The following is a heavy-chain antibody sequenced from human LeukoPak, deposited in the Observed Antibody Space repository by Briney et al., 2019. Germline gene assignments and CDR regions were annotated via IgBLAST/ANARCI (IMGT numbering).Heavy chain of an antibody. CDR2: VDYSGRT. D-gene: IGHD6-19*01. Sequence: SETLSLTCTVSGGSVTSVSNYWGWIRQPSGKGLEWIGSVDYSGRTYYNPSLQSRATISVDTSKNQFSLKMISVTAADTAVFYCARAGYTSGWYGRFYFDYWGQGSLVAVSS. CDR1: GGSVTSVSNY. J-gene: IGHJ4*02. V-gene: IGHV4-39*01. CDR3: ARAGYTSGWYGRFYFDY.